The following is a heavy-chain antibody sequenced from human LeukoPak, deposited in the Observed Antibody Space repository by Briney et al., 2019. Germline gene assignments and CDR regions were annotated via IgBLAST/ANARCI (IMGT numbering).Heavy chain of an antibody. CDR3: ARGRIAKIVVVHSFSYGMDG. D-gene: IGHD3-22*01. Sequence: SETLSLTCTVYGGSFTEYFWTWIRQSPPKGLPWIGGINDYTGDTNYNPSLNNRVSISLEKSKNQFSLELRSVTAADTAVYYCARGRIAKIVVVHSFSYGMDGWGQGTTVTVSS. J-gene: IGHJ6*02. CDR2: INDYTGDT. V-gene: IGHV4-34*01. CDR1: GGSFTEYF.